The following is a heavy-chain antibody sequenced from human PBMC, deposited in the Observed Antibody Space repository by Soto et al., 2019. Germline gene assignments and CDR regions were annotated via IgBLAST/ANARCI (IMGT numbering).Heavy chain of an antibody. D-gene: IGHD2-15*01. CDR1: GYSFTSYW. Sequence: GESLKISCKGSGYSFTSYWIGWVRQMPGKGLEWMGIIYPGDSDTRYSPSFQGQVTISADKSISTAYLQWSSLKASDTAMYYCARLYFCCWHYYYYGIDVCGQGTTVPVS. V-gene: IGHV5-51*01. J-gene: IGHJ6*02. CDR2: IYPGDSDT. CDR3: ARLYFCCWHYYYYGIDV.